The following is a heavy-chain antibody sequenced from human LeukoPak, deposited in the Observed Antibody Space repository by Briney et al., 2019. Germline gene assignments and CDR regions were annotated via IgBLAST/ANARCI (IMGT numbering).Heavy chain of an antibody. J-gene: IGHJ4*02. D-gene: IGHD2-15*01. CDR1: GFTFSSYG. Sequence: PGRSLRLSCAASGFTFSSYGMHWVRQAPGKGLEWVAVISYDGSNKYYADSVKGRFTISRDNPKNTLYLQMNSLRAEDTAVYYCAKAPVGHCSGGSCYPFDYWGQGTLVTVSS. CDR3: AKAPVGHCSGGSCYPFDY. V-gene: IGHV3-30*18. CDR2: ISYDGSNK.